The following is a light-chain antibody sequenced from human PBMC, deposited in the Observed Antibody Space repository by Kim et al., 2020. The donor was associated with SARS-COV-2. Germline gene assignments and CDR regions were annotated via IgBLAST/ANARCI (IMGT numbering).Light chain of an antibody. Sequence: LSASVGDRVTITCRASQSISSLNWYQHKPGKAPKLLIYAASSLQSGVPSRFSGSGSGTDFTLTISSLLPEDFATYYCQQSHSAPYTFGQGTKLEI. CDR1: QSISS. J-gene: IGKJ2*01. CDR2: AAS. V-gene: IGKV1-39*01. CDR3: QQSHSAPYT.